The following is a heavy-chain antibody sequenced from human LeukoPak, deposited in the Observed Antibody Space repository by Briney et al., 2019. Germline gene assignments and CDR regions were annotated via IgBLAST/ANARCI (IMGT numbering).Heavy chain of an antibody. CDR3: AREVVVAAIFDY. J-gene: IGHJ4*02. CDR2: ISYDGSNK. V-gene: IGHV3-30*04. CDR1: GFTFSSYA. D-gene: IGHD2-15*01. Sequence: GRSLRLSRAASGFTFSSYAMHWVRQAPGKGLEWVAVISYDGSNKYYADSVKGRFTISRDNSKNTLYLQMNSLRAEDTAVYYCAREVVVAAIFDYWGQGTLVTVSS.